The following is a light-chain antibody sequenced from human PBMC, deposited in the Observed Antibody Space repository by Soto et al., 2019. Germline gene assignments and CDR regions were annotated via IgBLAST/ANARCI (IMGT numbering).Light chain of an antibody. Sequence: DIQMTQSPSSLSASVGHRFTIACQASHNIYKYLTWYHQKPGKAPKLLIFDASNLERGVPSRFSGSGSRTHFSLSINNLQPEDVATYFCQHYDNPPLTFGGGTKVDIK. CDR1: HNIYKY. V-gene: IGKV1-33*01. J-gene: IGKJ4*01. CDR2: DAS. CDR3: QHYDNPPLT.